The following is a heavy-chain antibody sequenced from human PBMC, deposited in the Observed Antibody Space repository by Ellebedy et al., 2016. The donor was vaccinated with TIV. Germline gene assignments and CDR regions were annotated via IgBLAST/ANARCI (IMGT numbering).Heavy chain of an antibody. CDR1: GFTFTNYH. CDR2: IWSDGSLE. J-gene: IGHJ6*02. D-gene: IGHD1-26*01. Sequence: GESLKISCAASGFTFTNYHMHWVRQAPGKGLEWVALIWSDGSLEYYADSVKGRFPLSIDSSENTVYLHMNSLRADDKAVYYCAREVGGGQGDMDVWGQGTTVTVSS. V-gene: IGHV3-33*01. CDR3: AREVGGGQGDMDV.